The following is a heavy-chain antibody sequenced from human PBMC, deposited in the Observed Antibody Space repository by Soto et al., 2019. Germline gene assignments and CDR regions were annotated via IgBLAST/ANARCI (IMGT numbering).Heavy chain of an antibody. V-gene: IGHV5-51*01. J-gene: IGHJ6*02. D-gene: IGHD3-10*01. CDR3: AGGGVRGVITRTRDYYGMDV. CDR2: IYPGDSDT. Sequence: PLKVSWKGSEYSFTSYGSCLVRKKPFKVLEWLWIIYPGDSDTRYSPSFQGQVTISADKSISTAYLQWSSLKASYTAMYYCAGGGVRGVITRTRDYYGMDVWGQGTTVTVSS. CDR1: EYSFTSYG.